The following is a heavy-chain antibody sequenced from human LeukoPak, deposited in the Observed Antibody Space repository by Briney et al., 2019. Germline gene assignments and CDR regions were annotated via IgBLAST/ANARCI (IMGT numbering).Heavy chain of an antibody. D-gene: IGHD2-15*01. J-gene: IGHJ6*02. CDR3: ARGDVALATLYYYGMDV. CDR1: GFTFSNYE. Sequence: GGSLRLSCAASGFTFSNYELNCVRQAPGKGLEWVSYISSGGTTIDYADSVKGRFTISRDNAKNSLYLQMNSLRVEDTAVYYCARGDVALATLYYYGMDVWGQGTTVTVSS. CDR2: ISSGGTTI. V-gene: IGHV3-48*03.